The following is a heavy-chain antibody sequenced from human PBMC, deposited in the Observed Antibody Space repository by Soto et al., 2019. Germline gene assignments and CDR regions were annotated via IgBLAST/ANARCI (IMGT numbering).Heavy chain of an antibody. CDR1: GFSLSTSGVG. Sequence: ESGPTLVTPTQSLTLTCTFSGFSLSTSGVGVGWIRQPPGKALEWLALIYWNDDKRYSPSLKSRLTITKDTSKNQVVLTMTNMDPVDTATYYCAHRRNNNYYGPGSYYNYWGQGTLVTVSS. D-gene: IGHD3-10*01. CDR3: AHRRNNNYYGPGSYYNY. CDR2: IYWNDDK. V-gene: IGHV2-5*01. J-gene: IGHJ4*02.